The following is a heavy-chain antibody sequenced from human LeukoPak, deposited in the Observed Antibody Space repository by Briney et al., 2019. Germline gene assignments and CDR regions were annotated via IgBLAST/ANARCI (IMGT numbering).Heavy chain of an antibody. D-gene: IGHD2-15*01. CDR3: ARAARSRLGDI. CDR2: INPSGGST. CDR1: GYTFTSYE. J-gene: IGHJ3*02. V-gene: IGHV1-46*01. Sequence: ASVKVSCKAFGYTFTSYEINWVRQATGQGLEWMGIINPSGGSTSYAQKFQGRVTMTRDTSTSTVYMELSSLRSEDTAVYYCARAARSRLGDIWGQGTMVTVSS.